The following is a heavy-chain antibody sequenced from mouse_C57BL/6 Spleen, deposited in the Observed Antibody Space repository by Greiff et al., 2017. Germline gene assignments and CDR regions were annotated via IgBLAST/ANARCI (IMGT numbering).Heavy chain of an antibody. CDR2: INPYNGDT. CDR3: ARTDYYGSSYDY. Sequence: VQLKQSGPELVKPGDSVKISCKASGYSFTGYFMNWVMQSHGKSLEWIGRINPYNGDTFYNQKFKGKATLTVDKSSSTAHMELRSLTSEDSAVYYCARTDYYGSSYDYWGQGTTLTVSS. CDR1: GYSFTGYF. V-gene: IGHV1-20*01. J-gene: IGHJ2*01. D-gene: IGHD1-1*01.